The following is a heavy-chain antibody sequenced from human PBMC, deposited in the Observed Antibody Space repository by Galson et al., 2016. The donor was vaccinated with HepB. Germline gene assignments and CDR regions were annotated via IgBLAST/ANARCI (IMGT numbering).Heavy chain of an antibody. D-gene: IGHD3-10*01. V-gene: IGHV2-5*01. CDR3: AHRRLGYYHASEFDF. Sequence: PALVKPTQTLTLTCTFSGFSLSTSSEGVGWIRQPPGKALEWLGIIYWQDDTRYSPYLRSRLSITKDTSKNQVVLTMTNMATVDTATDYCAHRRLGYYHASEFDFWGQGTLVTVSS. CDR1: GFSLSTSSEG. CDR2: IYWQDDT. J-gene: IGHJ4*02.